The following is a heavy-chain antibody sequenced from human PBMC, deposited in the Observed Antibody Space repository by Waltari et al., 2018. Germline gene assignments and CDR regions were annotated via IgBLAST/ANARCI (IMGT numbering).Heavy chain of an antibody. V-gene: IGHV4-39*01. Sequence: QLQLQESGPGLVKPSATLSLTCTVSGGSISSSSYSWGWIRQPPGTGLEWIGGISYSGDTYYNPYLKSRVTISVDTSKNQFSLKLSAVTAADTAGYYCSRPYSSSSGYDFDYWGQGTLVTVSS. CDR3: SRPYSSSSGYDFDY. J-gene: IGHJ4*02. D-gene: IGHD6-6*01. CDR1: GGSISSSSYS. CDR2: ISYSGDT.